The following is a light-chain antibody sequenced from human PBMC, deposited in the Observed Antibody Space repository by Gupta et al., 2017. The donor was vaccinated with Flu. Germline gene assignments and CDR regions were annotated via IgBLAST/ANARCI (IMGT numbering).Light chain of an antibody. Sequence: QTVSSTSQGDSLRSSYAIWYQQKPRHPPHLIICAKNIRPSGVPDRFSGSNSGNTASLTITDAQPAEEADYYCYTWDSTYNHQAVFGGGTKLTVL. J-gene: IGLJ2*01. V-gene: IGLV3-19*01. CDR3: YTWDSTYNHQAV. CDR1: SLRSSY. CDR2: AKN.